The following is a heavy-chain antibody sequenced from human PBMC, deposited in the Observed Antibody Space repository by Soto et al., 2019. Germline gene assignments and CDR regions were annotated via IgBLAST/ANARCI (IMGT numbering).Heavy chain of an antibody. J-gene: IGHJ4*02. CDR3: AKREGGMAHYFDY. CDR1: GFTFSSYA. V-gene: IGHV3-23*01. CDR2: ITNSGTT. D-gene: IGHD2-15*01. Sequence: EVQLLESGGGLVQPGVSLRLSCAASGFTFSSYAMTWVRQAPGKGLEWVSLITNSGTTYYADSVKGRFTISRDNSKSTLHLQMSSLRAEDTAVYYCAKREGGMAHYFDYWGQGTLVTVS.